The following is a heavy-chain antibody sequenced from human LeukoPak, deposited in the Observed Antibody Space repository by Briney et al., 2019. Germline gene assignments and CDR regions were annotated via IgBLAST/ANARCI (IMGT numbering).Heavy chain of an antibody. CDR3: ARGGKYHRIPPRFDY. CDR1: GGSFSGYY. V-gene: IGHV4-34*01. Sequence: SETLSLTCAVYGGSFSGYYWGWIRQPPGKGLEWIGEINHSGSTNYNPSLKSRVTISVDTSKYQFSLKLSSVTAADTAVYYCARGGKYHRIPPRFDYWGQGTLVTVSS. J-gene: IGHJ4*02. CDR2: INHSGST. D-gene: IGHD2-21*01.